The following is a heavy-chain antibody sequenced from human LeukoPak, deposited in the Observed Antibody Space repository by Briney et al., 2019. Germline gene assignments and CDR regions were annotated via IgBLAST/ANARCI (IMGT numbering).Heavy chain of an antibody. J-gene: IGHJ3*02. CDR3: ASLYCSGGSCYSRDAFDI. CDR2: MNPNSGNT. Sequence: ASVKVSFKASGYTFTSYDINWVRQATGQGLEWLGWMNPNSGNTGYAQKFQGRVTMTRNTSISTAYMELSSLRSEDTAVYYCASLYCSGGSCYSRDAFDIWGQGTMVTVSS. CDR1: GYTFTSYD. V-gene: IGHV1-8*01. D-gene: IGHD2-15*01.